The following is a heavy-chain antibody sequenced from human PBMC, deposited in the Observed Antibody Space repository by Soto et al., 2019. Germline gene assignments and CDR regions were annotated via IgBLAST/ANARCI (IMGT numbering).Heavy chain of an antibody. CDR1: GFTFSSYA. CDR2: ISGSGGST. J-gene: IGHJ3*02. D-gene: IGHD3-10*01. Sequence: GGSLRLSCAASGFTFSSYAMSWVRQAPGKGLEWVSAISGSGGSTYYADSVKGRFTISRDNSKNTLYLQMNSLRAEDTAVYYCAKERVYYGSGKGAFDSWGQGTRVTVSS. V-gene: IGHV3-23*01. CDR3: AKERVYYGSGKGAFDS.